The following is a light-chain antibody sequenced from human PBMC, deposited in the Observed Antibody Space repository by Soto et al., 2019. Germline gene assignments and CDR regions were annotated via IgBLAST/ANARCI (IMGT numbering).Light chain of an antibody. CDR2: DAS. V-gene: IGKV1-5*01. J-gene: IGKJ2*01. CDR3: QQYNSY. Sequence: DIQMTQSPSTLSASVGDRVTITCRASQSISSWLAWYQQKPGKAPKLLIYDASNLESGVPSRFSGSGSGTEFTLTISSQQPDDFSSYYFQQYNSYFGQGTKLEIK. CDR1: QSISSW.